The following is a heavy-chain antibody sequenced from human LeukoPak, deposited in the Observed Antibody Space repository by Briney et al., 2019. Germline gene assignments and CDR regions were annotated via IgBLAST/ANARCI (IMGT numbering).Heavy chain of an antibody. V-gene: IGHV3-23*01. Sequence: GGSLRLSCAASRFTFSVEAMSWVRQAPGKGLEWVSAISGSGSSIYYADSVKGRFTISRDNSKNTLYLQMNSLRPEDTAVYYCAKMQTAFDMLTGSRAFCDYWGQGTLVFVSS. J-gene: IGHJ4*02. CDR1: RFTFSVEA. CDR2: ISGSGSSI. D-gene: IGHD3-9*01. CDR3: AKMQTAFDMLTGSRAFCDY.